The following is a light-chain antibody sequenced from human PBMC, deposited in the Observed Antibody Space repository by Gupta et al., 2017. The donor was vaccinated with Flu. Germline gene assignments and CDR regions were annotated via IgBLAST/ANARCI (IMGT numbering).Light chain of an antibody. V-gene: IGLV2-14*01. CDR1: SIDVGAYNY. CDR2: GVN. Sequence: QSVLTQPASVSGSPGQSITISCTGNSIDVGAYNYVSWFQQYPGKVPKLIIYGVNNRPSGVSNRFSGSKSGNTASLTISGLQAEDEADYYCSSYTASNTHVFGTGTKVTVL. CDR3: SSYTASNTHV. J-gene: IGLJ1*01.